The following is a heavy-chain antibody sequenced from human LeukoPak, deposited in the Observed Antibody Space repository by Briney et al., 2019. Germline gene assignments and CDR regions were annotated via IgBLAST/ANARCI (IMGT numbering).Heavy chain of an antibody. CDR1: GFTFSTYT. CDR2: ILVNGDT. J-gene: IGHJ4*02. Sequence: PGGSLRLSCIASGFTFSTYTMRWVRQAPGEGLKWVSGILVNGDTYYADSVKGRSTISRDNSKNTLYLQMNSLRADDTAVYYCAKDRIYADGLWDFDYWGQGTLVTVSS. V-gene: IGHV3-23*01. D-gene: IGHD3-10*01. CDR3: AKDRIYADGLWDFDY.